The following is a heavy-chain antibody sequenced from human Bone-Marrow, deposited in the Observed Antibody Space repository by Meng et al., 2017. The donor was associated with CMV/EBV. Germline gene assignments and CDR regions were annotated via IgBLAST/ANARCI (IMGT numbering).Heavy chain of an antibody. CDR1: GFTFSSYR. J-gene: IGHJ4*02. D-gene: IGHD6-13*01. CDR2: ISSSSSYI. V-gene: IGHV3-21*01. CDR3: ARAAAAQNNFDY. Sequence: CAASGFTFSSYRMNWVRQAPGKGLEWVSSISSSSSYIYYADSVKGRFTISRDNAKNSLYLQMNSLRAEDTAVYYCARAAAAQNNFDYWGQGTLVTVSS.